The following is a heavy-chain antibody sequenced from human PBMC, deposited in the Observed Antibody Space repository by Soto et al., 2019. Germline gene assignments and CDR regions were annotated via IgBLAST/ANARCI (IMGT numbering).Heavy chain of an antibody. V-gene: IGHV1-8*01. CDR2: MNPNSGNT. CDR3: ARDRGGYSSGWYGAHP. CDR1: GYTFTSYD. J-gene: IGHJ3*01. D-gene: IGHD6-19*01. Sequence: QVQLVQSGAEVKKPGASVKVSCKASGYTFTSYDINWVRQATGQGLEWMGWMNPNSGNTGYAQKFQGRVTMTRNTSISTAYMELSILGSEDKAVYYCARDRGGYSSGWYGAHPWGQGTMVTVSS.